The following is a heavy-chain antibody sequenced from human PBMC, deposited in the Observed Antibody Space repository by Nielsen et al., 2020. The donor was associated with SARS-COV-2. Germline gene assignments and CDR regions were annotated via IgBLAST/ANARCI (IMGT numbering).Heavy chain of an antibody. CDR1: GFTFSDYY. J-gene: IGHJ6*02. CDR3: ARDGMATTDGPYGMEV. Sequence: GGSLRLSCAASGFTFSDYYMSWIRKAPGKGLEWVSYISSSSSYTNYADSVNGRFTISRDNSKNTLYLQMNSLRAEDTAVYYCARDGMATTDGPYGMEVWGQGTTVTVSS. D-gene: IGHD5-24*01. CDR2: ISSSSSYT. V-gene: IGHV3-11*05.